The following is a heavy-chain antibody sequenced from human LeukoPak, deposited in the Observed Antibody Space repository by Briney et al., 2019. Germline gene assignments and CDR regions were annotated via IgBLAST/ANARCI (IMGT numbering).Heavy chain of an antibody. V-gene: IGHV4-34*01. J-gene: IGHJ4*02. Sequence: SSETLSLTCAVYGGSFSGYYWSWIRQPPGKGLEWIGEINHSGSTNYNPSLKSRVTISVDTSKNQFSLKLSSVTAADTAVYYCARWEGTIHNFDYWGQGTLVTVSS. CDR1: GGSFSGYY. CDR2: INHSGST. D-gene: IGHD1-7*01. CDR3: ARWEGTIHNFDY.